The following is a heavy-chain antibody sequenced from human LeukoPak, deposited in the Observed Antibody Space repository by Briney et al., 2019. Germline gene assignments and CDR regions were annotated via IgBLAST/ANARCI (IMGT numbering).Heavy chain of an antibody. D-gene: IGHD2-2*01. Sequence: GGSLRLSCAASGFTFSSYAMSWVRQAPGEGLEWVSAISGSGGSTYYADSVKGRFTISRDNSKNTLYLQMNSLRAEDTAVYYCAKDPRDMYCSSTSCYVTDYWGQGTLVTVSS. CDR2: ISGSGGST. V-gene: IGHV3-23*01. CDR1: GFTFSSYA. J-gene: IGHJ4*02. CDR3: AKDPRDMYCSSTSCYVTDY.